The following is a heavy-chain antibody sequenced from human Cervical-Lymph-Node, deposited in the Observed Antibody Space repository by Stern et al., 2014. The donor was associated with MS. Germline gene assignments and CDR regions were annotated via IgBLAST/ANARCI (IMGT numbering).Heavy chain of an antibody. CDR2: IIPILDIA. J-gene: IGHJ4*02. Sequence: VQLVESGAEVKKPGSSVKVSCKASGGTFSNYALSWVRQAPGQGLEWMGRIIPILDIANYAKKFQGRVTITADKSTSTAYMELSSLRSEDTAVYYCARGGGDSTGWYRYYFDYWGQGTLVTVSS. D-gene: IGHD6-13*01. CDR1: GGTFSNYA. V-gene: IGHV1-69*09. CDR3: ARGGGDSTGWYRYYFDY.